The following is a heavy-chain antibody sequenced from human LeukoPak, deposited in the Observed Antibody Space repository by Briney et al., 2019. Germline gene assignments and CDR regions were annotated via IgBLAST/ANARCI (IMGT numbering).Heavy chain of an antibody. V-gene: IGHV3-7*03. Sequence: GGSLRLSCAASGFTFRKYWMAWVRQAPGRGLEWVATIAANGNDKDYEDALQGRFTISRDNTRNSLSLRIDSLRAEDTAQYYCAREVFFQFDNWGQGALVAVSS. CDR1: GFTFRKYW. J-gene: IGHJ4*02. CDR2: IAANGNDK. CDR3: AREVFFQFDN.